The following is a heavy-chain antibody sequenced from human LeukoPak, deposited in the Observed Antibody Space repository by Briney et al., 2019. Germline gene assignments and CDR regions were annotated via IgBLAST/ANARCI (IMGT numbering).Heavy chain of an antibody. Sequence: SETLSLTCAVYGGSFSGYYWSWIRQPPGKGLEWIGEINHSGSTNYNPSLKSRVTISVDTSKNQFSLKLSSVTAADTAVYYCARGRDNWTKAIDYWGQGTLVAVSS. CDR1: GGSFSGYY. J-gene: IGHJ4*02. D-gene: IGHD1/OR15-1a*01. V-gene: IGHV4-34*01. CDR2: INHSGST. CDR3: ARGRDNWTKAIDY.